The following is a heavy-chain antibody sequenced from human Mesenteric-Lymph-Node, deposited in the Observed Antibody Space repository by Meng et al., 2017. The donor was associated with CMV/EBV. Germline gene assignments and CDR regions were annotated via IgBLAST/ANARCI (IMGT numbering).Heavy chain of an antibody. Sequence: GESLKISCAASGFTFSNYAMSWVRQAPGKGLEWVSSISDGGSTIYYADSVKGRFTISRDNAKNSLYLQMNSLRAEDTAVYYCAWIVGATTGFDYWGQGTLVTVSS. CDR1: GFTFSNYA. CDR3: AWIVGATTGFDY. J-gene: IGHJ4*02. CDR2: ISDGGSTI. D-gene: IGHD1-26*01. V-gene: IGHV3-48*03.